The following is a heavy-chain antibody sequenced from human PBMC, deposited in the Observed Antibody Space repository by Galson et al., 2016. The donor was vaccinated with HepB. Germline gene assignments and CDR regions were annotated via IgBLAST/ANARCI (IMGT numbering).Heavy chain of an antibody. D-gene: IGHD3-10*01. V-gene: IGHV1-3*01. CDR1: GYTFTSYS. J-gene: IGHJ4*02. CDR3: AREGAAWEIFPFDF. Sequence: SVKVSCKASGYTFTSYSMHWVRQAPGQRLEWMGRISPANGKTKYSQKFQDRVTITRDTSASAAYMELSSLRSEDTAVYYCAREGAAWEIFPFDFWGQGTLVTVSS. CDR2: ISPANGKT.